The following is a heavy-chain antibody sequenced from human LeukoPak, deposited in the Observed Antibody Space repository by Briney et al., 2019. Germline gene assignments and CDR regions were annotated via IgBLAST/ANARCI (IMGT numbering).Heavy chain of an antibody. CDR1: GGSISSGSYY. Sequence: TLSLTCTVSGGSISSGSYYWSWIRQPAGKGLEWIGRIYTSGSTNYNPSLKSRVTISVDTSKNQFSLKLSSVTAADTAVYYCARDSSGWSRGAFDIWGQGTMVTVSS. J-gene: IGHJ3*02. CDR3: ARDSSGWSRGAFDI. D-gene: IGHD6-19*01. CDR2: IYTSGST. V-gene: IGHV4-61*02.